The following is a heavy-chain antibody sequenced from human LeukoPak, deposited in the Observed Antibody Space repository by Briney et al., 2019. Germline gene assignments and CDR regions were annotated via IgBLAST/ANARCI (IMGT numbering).Heavy chain of an antibody. CDR3: TSGPNFYYFDY. CDR1: GYSISSDYY. V-gene: IGHV4-38-2*01. J-gene: IGHJ4*02. D-gene: IGHD3-3*01. Sequence: SETLSLTCAVSGYSISSDYYWGWIRQPPGKGLEWIGTIYHSGSTYLNPSLKSRATISVDTSENQFSLNLNSVTAADTAVYYCTSGPNFYYFDYWGQGTLVTVSS. CDR2: IYHSGST.